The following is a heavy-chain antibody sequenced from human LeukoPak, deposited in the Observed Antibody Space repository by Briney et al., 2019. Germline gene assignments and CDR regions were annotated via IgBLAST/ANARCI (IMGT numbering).Heavy chain of an antibody. CDR3: ARAGRGSGWPNYYYYGMDV. Sequence: ASVKVSCKASGYTFTSYDINWGRQATGQGLEWMGWMNPNSGNTGYAQKFQGRVTMTRNTSISTAYMELSSLRSEDTAVYYCARAGRGSGWPNYYYYGMDVWGQGTTVTVSS. J-gene: IGHJ6*02. D-gene: IGHD6-19*01. V-gene: IGHV1-8*01. CDR1: GYTFTSYD. CDR2: MNPNSGNT.